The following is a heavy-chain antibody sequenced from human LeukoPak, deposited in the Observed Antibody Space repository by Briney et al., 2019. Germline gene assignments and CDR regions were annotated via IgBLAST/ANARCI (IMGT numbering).Heavy chain of an antibody. J-gene: IGHJ4*02. CDR2: INPSGGST. V-gene: IGHV1-46*01. D-gene: IGHD5-18*01. CDR3: ARGVHNYGNFDF. Sequence: GASVKVACKASGYTFTSYYMHWVRQAPGQGLEWMGVINPSGGSTNYAQKFQGRVTMTRDTSTSTVYMELRSLRSEDTAMYSCARGVHNYGNFDFWGQGTLVTVSS. CDR1: GYTFTSYY.